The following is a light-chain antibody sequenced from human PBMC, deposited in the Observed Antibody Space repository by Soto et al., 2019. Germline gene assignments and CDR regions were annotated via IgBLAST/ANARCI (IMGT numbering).Light chain of an antibody. V-gene: IGKV3-20*01. CDR1: QSVSSSY. Sequence: EIVLTQSPGTLSLSPGEIATLSFRASQSVSSSYLAWYQQKPGQAPRLLIYGASSRATGIPDRFSGSGSGTDFTLTISRLEPEDFAMYYCQQYGSSLGITFGQGTRLEIK. CDR3: QQYGSSLGIT. J-gene: IGKJ5*01. CDR2: GAS.